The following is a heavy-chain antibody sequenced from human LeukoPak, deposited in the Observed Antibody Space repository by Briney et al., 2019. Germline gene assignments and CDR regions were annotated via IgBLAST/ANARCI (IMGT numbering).Heavy chain of an antibody. V-gene: IGHV2-70*01. D-gene: IGHD6-13*01. J-gene: IGHJ4*02. CDR3: ARTVIIPAAGLYYFDY. CDR1: GFSLSTSGMC. CDR2: LDWGDDK. Sequence: SGPTLVNPTQTLTLTCTFSGFSLSTSGMCVSWIRQPPGKALEWLALLDWGDDKYYSTSLKTRLTISKDTSKNQVVLTMTNMDPADTATYYCARTVIIPAAGLYYFDYWGQGTLVTVSS.